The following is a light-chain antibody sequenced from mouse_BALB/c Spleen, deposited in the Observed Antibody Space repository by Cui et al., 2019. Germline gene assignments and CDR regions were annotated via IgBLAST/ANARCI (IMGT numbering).Light chain of an antibody. V-gene: IGKV4-55*01. CDR1: SSVSY. CDR2: DTS. CDR3: QQWSSYPLK. Sequence: QIVLTQSPAIMSASPGEKVTMTCSASSSVSYMYWYQQKPGSSPRLLIYDTSNLASGVPVRFSGSGSGTSYSLTISRMEAEDAATYYCQQWSSYPLKFGAGTKLELK. J-gene: IGKJ5*01.